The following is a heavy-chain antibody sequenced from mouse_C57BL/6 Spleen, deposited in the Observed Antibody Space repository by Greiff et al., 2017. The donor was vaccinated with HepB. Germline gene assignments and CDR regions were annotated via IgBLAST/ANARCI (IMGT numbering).Heavy chain of an antibody. CDR2: IYPGDGDT. V-gene: IGHV1-82*01. Sequence: QVQLKQSGPELVKPGASVKISCKASGYAFSSSWMNWVKQRPGKGLEWIGRIYPGDGDTNYNGKFKGKATLTADKSSSTAYMQLSSLTSEDSAVYFCATIYYGNYWFAYWGQGTLVTVSA. D-gene: IGHD2-1*01. CDR3: ATIYYGNYWFAY. CDR1: GYAFSSSW. J-gene: IGHJ3*01.